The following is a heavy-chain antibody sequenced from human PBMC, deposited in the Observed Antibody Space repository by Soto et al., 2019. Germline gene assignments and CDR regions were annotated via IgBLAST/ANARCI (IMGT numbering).Heavy chain of an antibody. J-gene: IGHJ4*02. V-gene: IGHV4-39*01. CDR3: ARHYGVIRHFDY. D-gene: IGHD3-22*01. Sequence: QLQLQESGPGLVKPSETLSLTCTVSGGSISSSSYYWGWIRQPPGKGLEWIGSIYYSGSTYYNPSLKSRVTISVDTPKNQFSLKLSSVTAADTAVYYCARHYGVIRHFDYWGQGTLVTVSS. CDR2: IYYSGST. CDR1: GGSISSSSYY.